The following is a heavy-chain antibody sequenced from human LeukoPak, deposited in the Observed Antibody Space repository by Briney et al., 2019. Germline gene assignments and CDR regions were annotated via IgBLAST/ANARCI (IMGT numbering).Heavy chain of an antibody. V-gene: IGHV1-8*01. J-gene: IGHJ1*01. CDR3: TRRVGSGWPVQH. CDR2: MNPNSGNT. CDR1: GYTFSSYD. D-gene: IGHD6-19*01. Sequence: ASVKVSCKASGYTFSSYDINWVRQATGQGLEWMGWMNPNSGNTGYAQKFQGRLNMTRNTSIDTAYMELSSLRSDDTAVYYCTRRVGSGWPVQHWGQGTLVTVSS.